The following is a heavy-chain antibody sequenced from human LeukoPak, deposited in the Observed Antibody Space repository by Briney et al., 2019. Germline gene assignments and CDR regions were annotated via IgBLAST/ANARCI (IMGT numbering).Heavy chain of an antibody. Sequence: SETLSLTCSVSGGSINTYYWSWIRQPPGKGLEWIGYIYYSGSTSYNPSPKSRVTISVDTFKNQFSLDLSSVTAADTAVYYCARHGIVDSSRKYYFDYWGQGTLVTVSS. CDR2: IYYSGST. D-gene: IGHD6-13*01. J-gene: IGHJ4*02. CDR3: ARHGIVDSSRKYYFDY. V-gene: IGHV4-59*08. CDR1: GGSINTYY.